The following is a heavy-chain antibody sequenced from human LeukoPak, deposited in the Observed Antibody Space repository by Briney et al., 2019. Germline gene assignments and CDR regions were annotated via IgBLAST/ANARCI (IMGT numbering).Heavy chain of an antibody. J-gene: IGHJ4*02. CDR1: GGSFSGYY. D-gene: IGHD4-17*01. CDR3: ARDRGYGDGFDY. Sequence: PSETLSLTCAVYGGSFSGYYWSWIRQPPGKGLEWIGEINHSGSTNYNPSLKSRVTISVDTSKNQFSLKLSSVTAADTAVYYCARDRGYGDGFDYWGQGTLVTVSS. V-gene: IGHV4-34*01. CDR2: INHSGST.